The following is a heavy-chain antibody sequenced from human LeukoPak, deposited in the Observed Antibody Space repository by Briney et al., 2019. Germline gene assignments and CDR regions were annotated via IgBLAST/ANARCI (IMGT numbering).Heavy chain of an antibody. CDR3: ARHSDYVGDSSLDTDAFDV. CDR1: GGSITSGSYY. V-gene: IGHV4-39*01. CDR2: IYYSGST. Sequence: SETLSLTCAVSGGSITSGSYYWTWIRQPAGKGLEWIATIYYSGSTYYNPSLKSRVTISVDTSNNQFSLTLSSVTAADTAVYYCARHSDYVGDSSLDTDAFDVWGRGTMVTVSS. J-gene: IGHJ3*01. D-gene: IGHD4-23*01.